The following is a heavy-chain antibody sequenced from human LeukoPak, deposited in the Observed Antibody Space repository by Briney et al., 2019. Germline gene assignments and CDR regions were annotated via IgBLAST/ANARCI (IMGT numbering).Heavy chain of an antibody. CDR3: ARSEHRLEVPAPIDH. J-gene: IGHJ4*02. CDR1: GFAFSSYW. Sequence: GGSLRLSCAASGFAFSSYWMHWVRQTPGKGLEWVAIISYDGSNKYFADSVKGRFTISRDNSKNTLYLQMNSLRTEDTAVYYCARSEHRLEVPAPIDHWGQGTLVTVSS. V-gene: IGHV3-30-3*01. CDR2: ISYDGSNK. D-gene: IGHD2-2*01.